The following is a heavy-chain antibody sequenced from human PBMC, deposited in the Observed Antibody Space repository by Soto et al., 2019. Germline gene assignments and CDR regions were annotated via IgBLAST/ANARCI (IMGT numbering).Heavy chain of an antibody. J-gene: IGHJ1*01. CDR1: GFSLSDRV. CDR3: AREDESSGHAGTFYH. CDR2: ISSDESNK. Sequence: QVQLVESGGAVVRPGRSLRLSCAASGFSLSDRVMHWVRQTPGRGLEWVALISSDESNKVYADSVKGRFTISRDISKNTVYLQMDSLGGEDTAVYFCAREDESSGHAGTFYHWGQGSLVTVSS. D-gene: IGHD3-22*01. V-gene: IGHV3-30-3*01.